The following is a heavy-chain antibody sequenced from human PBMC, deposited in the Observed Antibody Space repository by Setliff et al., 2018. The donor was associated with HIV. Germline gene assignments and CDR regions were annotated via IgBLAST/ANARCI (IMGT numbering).Heavy chain of an antibody. CDR3: ARHVVVVVAGEYYMDV. D-gene: IGHD2-15*01. J-gene: IGHJ6*03. CDR2: IYPGDSDS. CDR1: GYSFTTYW. V-gene: IGHV5-51*01. Sequence: GESLKISCKGSGYSFTTYWIGWVRQMPGKGLEWMGIIYPGDSDSRYSPSFRGQVTISADKSINTAYLQWSSLKASDTAMYYCARHVVVVVAGEYYMDVWGKGTTVTVSS.